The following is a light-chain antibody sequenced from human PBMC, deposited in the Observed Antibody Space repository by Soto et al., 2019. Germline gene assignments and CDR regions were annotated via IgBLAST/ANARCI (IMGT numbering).Light chain of an antibody. J-gene: IGKJ3*01. CDR2: DAS. V-gene: IGKV3-11*01. CDR1: QSVSRG. CDR3: QHRHN. Sequence: DIVLTQSPATLSLSPGERATLSCRASQSVSRGFAWYQQKPGQAPRLLIYDASNRATGIPVRFSGSGSGTDFTLTINSLQPEDFAVYHCQHRHNFGPGTKVDFK.